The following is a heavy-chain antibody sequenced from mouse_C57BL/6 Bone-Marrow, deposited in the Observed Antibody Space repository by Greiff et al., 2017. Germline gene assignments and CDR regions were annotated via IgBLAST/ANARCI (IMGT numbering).Heavy chain of an antibody. CDR3: ARARMIPPMDY. Sequence: QVQLQQSGAELARPGASVKLSCKASGYTFTSYGISWVKQRTGQGLEWIGEIYPRSGDAYYNEKFKGKATLTADKSSSTAYMELRSLTSEDSAVYFCARARMIPPMDYWGQGTSVTVSS. J-gene: IGHJ4*01. CDR2: IYPRSGDA. CDR1: GYTFTSYG. D-gene: IGHD2-3*01. V-gene: IGHV1-81*01.